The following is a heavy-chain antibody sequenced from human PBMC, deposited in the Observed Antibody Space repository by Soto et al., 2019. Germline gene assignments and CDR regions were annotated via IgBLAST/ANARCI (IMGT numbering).Heavy chain of an antibody. CDR2: ISYDGSNK. Sequence: LRLSCAASGFTFSSYAMHWVRQAPGKGLEWVAVISYDGSNKYYADSVKGRFTISRDNSKNTLYLQMNSLRAEDTAVYYCARPVAGDYYYYYGMDVWGQGTTVTVSS. V-gene: IGHV3-30-3*01. CDR3: ARPVAGDYYYYYGMDV. CDR1: GFTFSSYA. D-gene: IGHD6-19*01. J-gene: IGHJ6*02.